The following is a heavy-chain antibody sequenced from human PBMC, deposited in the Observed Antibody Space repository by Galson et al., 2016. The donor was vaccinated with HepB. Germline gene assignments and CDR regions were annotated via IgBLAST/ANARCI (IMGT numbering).Heavy chain of an antibody. Sequence: SLRLSCAASGFTVSSNYMSWVRQAPGKGLEGVSVIYSGGTTFYGDSVKGRFAISRDNAQNTLYLQMNSLRAEDTAVYYCVRVRYTVATSSQPDFWGQVTLVAFSS. CDR3: VRVRYTVATSSQPDF. D-gene: IGHD5-12*01. J-gene: IGHJ4*02. CDR2: IYSGGTT. V-gene: IGHV3-53*01. CDR1: GFTVSSNY.